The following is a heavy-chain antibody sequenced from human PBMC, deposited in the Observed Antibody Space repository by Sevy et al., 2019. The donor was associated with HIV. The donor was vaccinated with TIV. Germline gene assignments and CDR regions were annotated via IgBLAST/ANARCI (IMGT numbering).Heavy chain of an antibody. CDR2: IIAKIDGETT. Sequence: GGSLRLSCGGSGFNISSASMNWVRQAPGRGLEWVGRIIAKIDGETTDYGAPVKGRFIISRDDSRKTVYVQLNSVKSEDTAMYFCTTRPYGSIIDYWGQGTLVTVSS. CDR1: GFNISSAS. J-gene: IGHJ4*02. CDR3: TTRPYGSIIDY. D-gene: IGHD3-10*01. V-gene: IGHV3-15*07.